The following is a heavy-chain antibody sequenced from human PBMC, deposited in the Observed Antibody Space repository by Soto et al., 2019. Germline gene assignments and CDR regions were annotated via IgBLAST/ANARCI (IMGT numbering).Heavy chain of an antibody. CDR3: ASMVRGTVNWFDP. D-gene: IGHD3-10*01. Sequence: GGSLRLSCAASGLPFSDYYMSWIRQAPGKGLEWVSYISSSSSYTNYADSVKGRFTISRDNAKNSLYLRMNSLRAEDTAVYYCASMVRGTVNWFDPWGQGTLVTVSS. CDR1: GLPFSDYY. CDR2: ISSSSSYT. V-gene: IGHV3-11*03. J-gene: IGHJ5*02.